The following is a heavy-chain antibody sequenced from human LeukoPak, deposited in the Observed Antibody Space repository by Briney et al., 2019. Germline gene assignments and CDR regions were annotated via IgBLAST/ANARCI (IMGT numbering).Heavy chain of an antibody. Sequence: SQTLSLTCTVSGGXISSGDYYWTWIRQPPGTGLEWIGYIYYSGSTYYNPSLKSRFTISLDTSKNQFSLKLSSVTAADTAVYYCVRDPADITAAVPLGYFDLWGRGTLVTVSS. CDR3: VRDPADITAAVPLGYFDL. CDR2: IYYSGST. V-gene: IGHV4-30-4*01. D-gene: IGHD6-13*01. J-gene: IGHJ2*01. CDR1: GGXISSGDYY.